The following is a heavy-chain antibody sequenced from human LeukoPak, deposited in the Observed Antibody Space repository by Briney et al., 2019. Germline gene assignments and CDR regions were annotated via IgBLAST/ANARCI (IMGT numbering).Heavy chain of an antibody. D-gene: IGHD6-19*01. J-gene: IGHJ6*02. Sequence: ASVKVSCKASRYTFTGYYMHWVRQAPGQGLEWMGIINPSGSSTSYAQKFQGRVTMTRDTSTSTVYMELSSLRSEDTAVYYCARDRGPTVAGYYYYYGMDVWGQGTTVTVSS. CDR2: INPSGSST. CDR3: ARDRGPTVAGYYYYYGMDV. V-gene: IGHV1-46*01. CDR1: RYTFTGYY.